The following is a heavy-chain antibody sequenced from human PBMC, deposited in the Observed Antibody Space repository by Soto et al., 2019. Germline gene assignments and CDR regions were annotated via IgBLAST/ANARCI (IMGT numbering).Heavy chain of an antibody. Sequence: GGSLRLSCAASGFTFSSYGMHWVRQAPGKGLEWVAVISYDGSNKYYADSVKGRFTISRDNSKNTLYLQMNSLRAEDTAVYYCAKVVGMATIKRYYGMDVWGQGTTVTVSS. V-gene: IGHV3-30*18. J-gene: IGHJ6*02. CDR3: AKVVGMATIKRYYGMDV. D-gene: IGHD5-12*01. CDR1: GFTFSSYG. CDR2: ISYDGSNK.